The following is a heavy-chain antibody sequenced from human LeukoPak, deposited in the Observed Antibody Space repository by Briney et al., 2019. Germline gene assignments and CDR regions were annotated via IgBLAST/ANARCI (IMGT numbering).Heavy chain of an antibody. V-gene: IGHV1-46*01. CDR2: INPSGGST. D-gene: IGHD3-3*01. Sequence: ASVKVSCKASGYTFTSYYMHWVRQAPGQGLEWMGIINPSGGSTSYAQKFQGRVTMTRDMSTSTVYMELSSLRSEDTAVYYCARDRITIFGVGYYYMDVWGKGTTVTVSS. CDR3: ARDRITIFGVGYYYMDV. CDR1: GYTFTSYY. J-gene: IGHJ6*03.